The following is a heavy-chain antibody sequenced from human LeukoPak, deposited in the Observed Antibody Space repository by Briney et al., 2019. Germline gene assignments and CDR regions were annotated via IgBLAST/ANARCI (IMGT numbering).Heavy chain of an antibody. Sequence: GESLKISCEGSGYSFNNYWIGWVRQMPGKGLEWMGIIYPGDSDTRYSPSFQGQVTISADKSISTAYLQWSSLKASDTAMYYCARNRMGTGTYYYGSGSYSPQFYFDYWGQGTLVTVSS. CDR3: ARNRMGTGTYYYGSGSYSPQFYFDY. D-gene: IGHD3-10*01. V-gene: IGHV5-51*01. CDR2: IYPGDSDT. J-gene: IGHJ4*02. CDR1: GYSFNNYW.